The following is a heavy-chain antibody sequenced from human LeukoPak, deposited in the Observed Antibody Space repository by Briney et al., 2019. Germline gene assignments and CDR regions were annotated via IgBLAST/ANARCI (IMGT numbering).Heavy chain of an antibody. CDR2: IIPIFGTA. CDR3: ASSSLRGYSYGPRVY. D-gene: IGHD5-18*01. J-gene: IGHJ4*02. CDR1: GGTFSSYA. V-gene: IGHV1-69*05. Sequence: SVKVSCKASGGTFSSYAISWVRQAPGQGLEWMGGIIPIFGTANYAQKFQGRVTITTDESTSTAYMELSSLRSEDTAVYYCASSSLRGYSYGPRVYWGQGTLVTVSS.